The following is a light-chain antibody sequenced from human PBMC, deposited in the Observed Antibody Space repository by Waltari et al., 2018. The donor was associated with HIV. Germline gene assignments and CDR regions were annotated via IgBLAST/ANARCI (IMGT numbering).Light chain of an antibody. V-gene: IGLV1-47*01. CDR2: RND. CDR1: LSNTRRHS. Sequence: HSVLTQPPSASGPPGQRVTISSSGSLSNTRRHSVSWYQQLPGTAPKLLIYRNDDRPSGVPDRFSGSKSGTSASLAISGLRSEDEADYYCAAWDDSLSGPVFGGGTKLTVL. CDR3: AAWDDSLSGPV. J-gene: IGLJ3*02.